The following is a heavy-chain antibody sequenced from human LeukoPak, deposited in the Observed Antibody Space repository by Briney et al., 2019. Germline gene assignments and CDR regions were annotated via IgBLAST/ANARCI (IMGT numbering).Heavy chain of an antibody. D-gene: IGHD5-24*01. J-gene: IGHJ4*02. Sequence: GGSLRLSCAASGFTVCSNYMSWVRQAPGKGLEWVSVIYSGGSTYYADSVKGRFTISRDNSKNTLYLQMNSLRAEDTAVYYCARGVLISYKQYYFDYWGQGTLVTVSS. CDR3: ARGVLISYKQYYFDY. CDR2: IYSGGST. CDR1: GFTVCSNY. V-gene: IGHV3-53*01.